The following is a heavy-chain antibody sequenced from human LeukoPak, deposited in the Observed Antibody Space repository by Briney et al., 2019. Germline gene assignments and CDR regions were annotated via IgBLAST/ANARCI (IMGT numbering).Heavy chain of an antibody. J-gene: IGHJ4*02. Sequence: PSETLSLTCTVSGGSICSVGYYWSWIRQHPVKGLELIGYISYSGSASYNPSLKSRVTISVDTSKNQFSLKLTSVPAADTAVYYCARESHRYGHGFDYWGQGTLVTVSS. D-gene: IGHD5-18*01. CDR1: GGSICSVGYY. CDR2: ISYSGSA. CDR3: ARESHRYGHGFDY. V-gene: IGHV4-31*03.